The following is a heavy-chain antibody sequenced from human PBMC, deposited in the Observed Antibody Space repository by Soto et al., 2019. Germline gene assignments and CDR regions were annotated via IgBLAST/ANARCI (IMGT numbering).Heavy chain of an antibody. CDR2: IKSKTDGGTT. Sequence: GSLRLSCAASGFIFTNAWMSWVRQAPGKGLEWVGRIKSKTDGGTTDYAAAVKGRFSISRDDSKNTLYLQMDSLKTEDTAVYYCTTGLSSSSSGWGQGTLVTVSS. CDR3: TTGLSSSSSG. D-gene: IGHD6-6*01. V-gene: IGHV3-15*01. CDR1: GFIFTNAW. J-gene: IGHJ4*02.